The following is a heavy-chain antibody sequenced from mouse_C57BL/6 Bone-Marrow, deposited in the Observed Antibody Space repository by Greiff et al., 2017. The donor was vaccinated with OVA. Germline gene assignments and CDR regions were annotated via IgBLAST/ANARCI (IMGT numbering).Heavy chain of an antibody. V-gene: IGHV1-39*01. D-gene: IGHD2-4*01. CDR3: ARNDYSPYYAMDY. J-gene: IGHJ4*01. Sequence: EVKVVESGPELVKPGASVKISCKASGYSFTDYNMNWVKQSNGKSLEWIGVINPNYGTTSYNQKFKGKATLTVDQSSSTAYMQLNSLTSEDSAVYYCARNDYSPYYAMDYWGQGTAVTVSA. CDR2: INPNYGTT. CDR1: GYSFTDYN.